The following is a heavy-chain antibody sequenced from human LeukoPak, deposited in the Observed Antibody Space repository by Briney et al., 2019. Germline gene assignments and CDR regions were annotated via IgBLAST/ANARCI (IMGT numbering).Heavy chain of an antibody. V-gene: IGHV3-15*01. CDR2: IKSKSAGGTT. CDR1: GFIFNNAW. CDR3: TTDLGDYGDYIRA. D-gene: IGHD4-17*01. Sequence: GGSLRLSCAASGFIFNNAWMSWIRQVPGKGLECVGRIKSKSAGGTTDYPALVKGRFIISRDDSKNMLYLQMNSLKIEDTAVYYCTTDLGDYGDYIRAWGQGTLVTVSS. J-gene: IGHJ4*02.